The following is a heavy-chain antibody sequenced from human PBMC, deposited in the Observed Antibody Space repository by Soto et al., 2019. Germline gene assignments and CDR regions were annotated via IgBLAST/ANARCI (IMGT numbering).Heavy chain of an antibody. CDR2: IWYDGSNK. CDR1: GFTFSSYG. Sequence: QVQLVESGGGVVQPGRSLRLSCAASGFTFSSYGMHWVRQAPGKGLEWVAVIWYDGSNKYYADSVKGRFTISRDNSKNWLYLQMNSLRAEDTAVYYCARGRTSYNCSGGSCYRAYFDYWGQGTLVTVSS. D-gene: IGHD2-15*01. CDR3: ARGRTSYNCSGGSCYRAYFDY. V-gene: IGHV3-33*01. J-gene: IGHJ4*02.